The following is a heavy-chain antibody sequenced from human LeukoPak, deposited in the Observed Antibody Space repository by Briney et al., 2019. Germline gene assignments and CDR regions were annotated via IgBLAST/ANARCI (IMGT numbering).Heavy chain of an antibody. Sequence: GGSLRLSCAASGFTVSSNYMSWVRQAPGKGLEWVSVLYSGGSTYYADSVKGRFTISRDNSKNTLDLQMNSLRAEDTAVYYCARVYSNYQYYFDYWGQGTLVTVSS. J-gene: IGHJ4*02. CDR1: GFTVSSNY. D-gene: IGHD4-11*01. CDR3: ARVYSNYQYYFDY. CDR2: LYSGGST. V-gene: IGHV3-53*01.